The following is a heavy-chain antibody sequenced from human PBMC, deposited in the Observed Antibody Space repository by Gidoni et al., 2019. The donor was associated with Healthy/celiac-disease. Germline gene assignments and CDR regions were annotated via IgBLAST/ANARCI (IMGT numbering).Heavy chain of an antibody. V-gene: IGHV4-34*01. Sequence: QVQLQQWGAGLLKPSETLSLTCAVYGRSFRGYYWSWIRQPPGKGLEWIGEINHSGSTNYNPSLKSRVTISVDTSKNQFSLKLSSVTAADTAVYYCARVRAYYDSSGYYHYWGQGTLVTVSS. CDR1: GRSFRGYY. CDR3: ARVRAYYDSSGYYHY. D-gene: IGHD3-22*01. CDR2: INHSGST. J-gene: IGHJ4*02.